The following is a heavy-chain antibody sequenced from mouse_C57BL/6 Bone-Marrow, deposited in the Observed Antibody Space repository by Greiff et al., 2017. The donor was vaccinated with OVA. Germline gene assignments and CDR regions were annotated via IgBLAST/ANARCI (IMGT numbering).Heavy chain of an antibody. Sequence: EVNVVESGGGLVQPGGSLKLSCAASGFTFSDYGMAWVRQAPRKGPEWVAFISNLAYSIYYADTVTGRFTISRENAKNTLYLEMSSLRSEDTAMYYCARGDYYGSSSWFAYWGQGTLVTVSA. CDR2: ISNLAYSI. D-gene: IGHD1-1*01. CDR3: ARGDYYGSSSWFAY. CDR1: GFTFSDYG. V-gene: IGHV5-15*01. J-gene: IGHJ3*01.